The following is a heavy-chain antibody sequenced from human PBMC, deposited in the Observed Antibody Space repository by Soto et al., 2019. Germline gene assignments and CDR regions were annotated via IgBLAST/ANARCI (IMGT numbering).Heavy chain of an antibody. CDR3: TTDSYSTIIRVRFDY. CDR1: GFTFTNAW. CDR2: IKSKTDGGTT. Sequence: GGSLRLSCAASGFTFTNAWINWLRQAPGKGLEWVGRIKSKTDGGTTDYAEPVKGRFAISRDDSNNMVYLQMNSLKIEDTAVYYCTTDSYSTIIRVRFDYWGHGTLVTVSS. D-gene: IGHD2-8*01. V-gene: IGHV3-15*07. J-gene: IGHJ4*01.